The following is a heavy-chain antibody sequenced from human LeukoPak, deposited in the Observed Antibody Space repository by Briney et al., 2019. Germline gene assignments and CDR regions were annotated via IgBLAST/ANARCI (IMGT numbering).Heavy chain of an antibody. CDR2: ISAYNGNT. D-gene: IGHD3-10*01. Sequence: ASVKVSCKACGYTFTGYYMQWVRQAPGQGLEWMGWISAYNGNTNYAQKLQGRVTMTTDTSTSTAYMELRSLRSDDTAVYYCARDRTMEDFDYWGQGTLVTVSS. J-gene: IGHJ4*02. V-gene: IGHV1-18*04. CDR3: ARDRTMEDFDY. CDR1: GYTFTGYY.